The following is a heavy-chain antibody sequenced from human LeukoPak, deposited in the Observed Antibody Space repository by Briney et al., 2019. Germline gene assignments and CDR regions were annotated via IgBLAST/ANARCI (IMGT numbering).Heavy chain of an antibody. CDR3: ARGGLISYYYMDV. Sequence: PSETLSLTCTVSGGSISSSSYYWGWIRQPPGKGLEWIGSIYYSGSTYYNPSLKSRVTISVDTSKNQFSLKLSSVTAADTAVYYCARGGLISYYYMDVWGKGTTVTVSS. CDR1: GGSISSSSYY. J-gene: IGHJ6*03. V-gene: IGHV4-39*07. CDR2: IYYSGST. D-gene: IGHD2-8*01.